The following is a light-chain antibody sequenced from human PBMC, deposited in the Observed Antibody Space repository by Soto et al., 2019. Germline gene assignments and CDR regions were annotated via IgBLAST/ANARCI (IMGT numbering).Light chain of an antibody. Sequence: QSALTQPASVSGAPGQSIFISCTRTSSDVGSHKLVSWYQQYPGKAPKLIIFEASKRPSGVSNRFSGSKSGSTASLTISGFQAEDEADYSCCSNAGGSTYVFGTGTKVTVL. J-gene: IGLJ1*01. CDR3: CSNAGGSTYV. CDR2: EAS. V-gene: IGLV2-23*01. CDR1: SSDVGSHKL.